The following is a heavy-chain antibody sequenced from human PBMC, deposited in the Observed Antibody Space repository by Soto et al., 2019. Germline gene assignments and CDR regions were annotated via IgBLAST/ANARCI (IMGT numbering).Heavy chain of an antibody. CDR2: MNPYSGNR. V-gene: IGHV1-8*01. CDR3: ARGGFYSAYRVDAFDI. Sequence: QVQLVQSGADVKQPGSSVRVSCKAAGYSFTSYDITWVRQATGQGLEWMGWMNPYSGNRGYAQKFQGRVTMTWNTSTSTAYMELSSLRSEDTAVYYCARGGFYSAYRVDAFDIWGQGTMVTVSS. CDR1: GYSFTSYD. J-gene: IGHJ3*02. D-gene: IGHD5-12*01.